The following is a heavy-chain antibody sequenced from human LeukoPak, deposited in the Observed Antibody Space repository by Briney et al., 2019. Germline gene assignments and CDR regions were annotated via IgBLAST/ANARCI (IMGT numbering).Heavy chain of an antibody. Sequence: GAPVKVSCKASGYTFIAYAMHWVRQAPGQSLEWMGWINAGNGNTKYSQKFQDRVTITWDTSATTAYMELSSLRSEDTAVYYCARNLVGKTDFDYWGQGTLVTVSS. CDR1: GYTFIAYA. V-gene: IGHV1-3*01. CDR2: INAGNGNT. J-gene: IGHJ4*02. D-gene: IGHD6-19*01. CDR3: ARNLVGKTDFDY.